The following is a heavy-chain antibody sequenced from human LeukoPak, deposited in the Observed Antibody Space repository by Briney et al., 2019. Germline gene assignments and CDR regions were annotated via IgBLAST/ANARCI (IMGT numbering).Heavy chain of an antibody. CDR3: ARAGGYSYGHDY. Sequence: PSETLSLTCTVSGGSISSYYWSWIRQPPGKGLEWIGYIYYSGSTNYNPSLKSRVTISVDTSKNQFSLKLSSVTAADTAVYYCARAGGYSYGHDYWGQGTLVTVSS. D-gene: IGHD5-18*01. CDR1: GGSISSYY. J-gene: IGHJ4*02. V-gene: IGHV4-59*01. CDR2: IYYSGST.